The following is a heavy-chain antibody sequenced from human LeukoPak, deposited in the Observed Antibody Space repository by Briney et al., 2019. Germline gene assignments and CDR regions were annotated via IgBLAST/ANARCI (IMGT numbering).Heavy chain of an antibody. V-gene: IGHV1-18*01. D-gene: IGHD3-9*01. J-gene: IGHJ3*02. CDR3: ARVNYDILTGYYIPHAFDI. CDR1: GYSFITYG. CDR2: ITAYNGNT. Sequence: GASVKVSCKTSGYSFITYGISWVRQAPGQVLEWMGWITAYNGNTKSAQKLQDRVTMTTDTSTSTAYMELRSLRSDDTAVYYCARVNYDILTGYYIPHAFDIWGQGTMVTVSS.